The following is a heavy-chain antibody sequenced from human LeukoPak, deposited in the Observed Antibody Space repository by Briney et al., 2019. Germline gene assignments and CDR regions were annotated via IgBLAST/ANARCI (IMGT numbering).Heavy chain of an antibody. D-gene: IGHD1-26*01. V-gene: IGHV4-59*01. CDR2: IYYSGST. J-gene: IGHJ3*02. CDR1: GGSISSYY. Sequence: SETLSLTCTVSGGSISSYYWSWIRQPPGKGLEWIGYIYYSGSTNYNPSLKSRVTISVDTSKNQFSLKLSSVTAADTAVYYCARHRASGSYVAFDIWGQGTMVTVSS. CDR3: ARHRASGSYVAFDI.